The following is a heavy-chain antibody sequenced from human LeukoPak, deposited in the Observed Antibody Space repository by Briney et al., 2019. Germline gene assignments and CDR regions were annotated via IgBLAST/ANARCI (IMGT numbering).Heavy chain of an antibody. CDR2: ISYDGSNK. CDR3: ARDLLGPYFDY. CDR1: GFTFSSYG. V-gene: IGHV3-30*03. D-gene: IGHD2-15*01. J-gene: IGHJ4*02. Sequence: GGSLRLSCAASGFTFSSYGMHWVRQAPGKGLEWVAVISYDGSNKYYADSVKGRFTISRDNSKNTLYLQMNSLRAEDTAVYYCARDLLGPYFDYWGQGTLVTVSS.